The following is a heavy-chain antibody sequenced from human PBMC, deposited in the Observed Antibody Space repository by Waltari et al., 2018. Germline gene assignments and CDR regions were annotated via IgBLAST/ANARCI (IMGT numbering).Heavy chain of an antibody. D-gene: IGHD5-12*01. Sequence: EVLLVESGGGLVQTGGSRGLSCAASGFTFGHYCLHWVRQDPWKGLEWVDNINQDGSEEYYVDSVKGRFTISRDNAKNSLYLEMKTLRAEDTAIYYCARTGARWLQFAAFDIWGQGTMVTVSS. V-gene: IGHV3-7*01. J-gene: IGHJ3*02. CDR1: GFTFGHYC. CDR2: INQDGSEE. CDR3: ARTGARWLQFAAFDI.